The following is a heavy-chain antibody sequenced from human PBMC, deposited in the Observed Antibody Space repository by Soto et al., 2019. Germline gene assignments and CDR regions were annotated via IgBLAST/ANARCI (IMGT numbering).Heavy chain of an antibody. V-gene: IGHV4-61*01. CDR2: IFYSGST. D-gene: IGHD6-13*01. CDR1: GGSVNSGSYF. CDR3: AINRLVRVGIAEVAYGIDV. J-gene: IGHJ6*02. Sequence: QVQLQESGPGLVKPSETLSLTCTVSGGSVNSGSYFWSWIRQPPGRGLEWIGYIFYSGSTGCNPSLKSRLTLSVDKSKHTFSLELGSAPAAATAVYYCAINRLVRVGIAEVAYGIDVWGQGTTVIVSS.